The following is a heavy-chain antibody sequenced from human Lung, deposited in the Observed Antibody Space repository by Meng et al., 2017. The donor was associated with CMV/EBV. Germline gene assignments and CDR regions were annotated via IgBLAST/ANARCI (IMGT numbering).Heavy chain of an antibody. CDR1: GDSITHHNW. V-gene: IGHV4-4*02. CDR2: IPHRGSS. CDR3: LRRSGGSV. J-gene: IGHJ1*01. D-gene: IGHD3-10*01. Sequence: GQWGEAGPALVKPSETLSLACAVSGDSITHHNWGAWGRQPPGKGLEWIGEIPHRGSSAYNPSLKSRVSMSIDKAKNQFSLQLTSVTAADTAVYYCLRRSGGSVWGQGTLVTVSS.